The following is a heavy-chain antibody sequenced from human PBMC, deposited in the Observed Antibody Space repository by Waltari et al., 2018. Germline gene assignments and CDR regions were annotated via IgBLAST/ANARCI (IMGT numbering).Heavy chain of an antibody. Sequence: QMQLVESGGGVVQPGGSLTLSCEASGFTFSGDNMYWCRQAPGKGLEGVTLISSDGSSIHDADSGKARFFVSRDTSKNARYLQLNSLRTDDTAVYYCARGDYGMDVWGQGTTVTVSS. J-gene: IGHJ6*02. V-gene: IGHV3-30*04. CDR2: ISSDGSSI. CDR3: ARGDYGMDV. CDR1: GFTFSGDN.